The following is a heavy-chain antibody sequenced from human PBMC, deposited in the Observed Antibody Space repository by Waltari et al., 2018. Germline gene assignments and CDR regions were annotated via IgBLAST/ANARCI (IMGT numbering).Heavy chain of an antibody. D-gene: IGHD6-19*01. Sequence: QVQLQESGPGLVKPSQTLSLTCPVSGVPISSDDYFWSWIRQPPGKGPEWIGCISYSGSTYYKPSVKSRVTVSLDTSKNHFSLQLSSVTAADTAVYYCARGQWNFDYWGQGTLVAVSS. CDR2: ISYSGST. V-gene: IGHV4-30-4*08. CDR3: ARGQWNFDY. CDR1: GVPISSDDYF. J-gene: IGHJ4*02.